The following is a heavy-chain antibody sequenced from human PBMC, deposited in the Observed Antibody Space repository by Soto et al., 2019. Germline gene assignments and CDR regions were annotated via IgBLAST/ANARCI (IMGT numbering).Heavy chain of an antibody. J-gene: IGHJ3*01. D-gene: IGHD1-26*01. CDR1: GFTFSYYW. Sequence: EVQLVESGGGLVRPGGSLRLSCAASGFTFSYYWMHWVRQAPGKGLVWVSRIHSDGSSTTYADFVKGRFIISRDNARKTVDLQTNCVRVEVTAVYYCARGDRGAFDLWGQETVVTVSS. V-gene: IGHV3-74*01. CDR2: IHSDGSST. CDR3: ARGDRGAFDL.